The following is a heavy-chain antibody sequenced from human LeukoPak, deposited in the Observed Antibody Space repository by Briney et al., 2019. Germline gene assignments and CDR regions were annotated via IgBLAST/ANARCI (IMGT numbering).Heavy chain of an antibody. CDR1: GFTFSSYA. CDR3: AKDSAVSGSYPDASDI. V-gene: IGHV3-30*02. Sequence: GGSLRLSCAVSGFTFSSYAMSWVRQAPGKGLEWVAFIRYDGSNEYYIDSVKGRFTLSRDNSKNTLYLQMNSLRAEDTAVYYCAKDSAVSGSYPDASDIWGQGTMVTVSS. D-gene: IGHD1-26*01. J-gene: IGHJ3*02. CDR2: IRYDGSNE.